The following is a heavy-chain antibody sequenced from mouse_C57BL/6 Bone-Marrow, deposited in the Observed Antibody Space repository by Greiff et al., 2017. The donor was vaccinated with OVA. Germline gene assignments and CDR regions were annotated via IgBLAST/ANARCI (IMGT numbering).Heavy chain of an antibody. CDR2: IRSKSNNYAT. V-gene: IGHV10-1*01. J-gene: IGHJ4*01. CDR1: GFSFNTYA. CDR3: VRDYDEALGYYYAMDY. Sequence: GGGLVQPKGSLKLSCAASGFSFNTYAMNWVRQAPGKGLEWVARIRSKSNNYATYYADSVKDRFTISRDDSESMLYLQMNNLKTEDTAMYYCVRDYDEALGYYYAMDYWGQGTSVTVSS. D-gene: IGHD2-4*01.